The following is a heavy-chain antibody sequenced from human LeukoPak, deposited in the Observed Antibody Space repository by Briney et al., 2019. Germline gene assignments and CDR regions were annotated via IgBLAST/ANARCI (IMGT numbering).Heavy chain of an antibody. CDR2: IYYSGST. J-gene: IGHJ4*02. CDR1: GGSISSGGYF. Sequence: PSETLSLTCTVSGGSISSGGYFWSWIRQPPGKGLEWIGYIYYSGSTNYNPSLKSRVTISVDTSKNQFSLKLSSVTAADTAVYYCASQGMEYSGSQFDYWGQGTLVTVSS. CDR3: ASQGMEYSGSQFDY. V-gene: IGHV4-61*08. D-gene: IGHD1-26*01.